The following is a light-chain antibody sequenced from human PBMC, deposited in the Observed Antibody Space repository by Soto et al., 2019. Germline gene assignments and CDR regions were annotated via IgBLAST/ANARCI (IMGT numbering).Light chain of an antibody. V-gene: IGKV3-15*01. CDR3: HQYKNWPWT. CDR1: QSVSSY. CDR2: GAS. Sequence: EIVMTQSPASLSVSPGERVTLSCTASQSVSSYLAWYQQIPGQAPRLLIHGASTVAIGVPDRFSGSGSGTEFTLTISTLQSEDSAVYYCHQYKNWPWTFGQGTKVEI. J-gene: IGKJ1*01.